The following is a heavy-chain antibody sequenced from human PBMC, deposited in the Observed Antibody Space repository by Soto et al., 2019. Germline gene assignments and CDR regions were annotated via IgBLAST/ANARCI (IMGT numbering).Heavy chain of an antibody. CDR2: IYYSGST. CDR3: ARIGKDGYSAFDI. V-gene: IGHV4-59*01. CDR1: GGSISSYY. J-gene: IGHJ3*02. D-gene: IGHD2-15*01. Sequence: SETLSLTCTVSGGSISSYYWSWTRQPPGKGLEWIGYIYYSGSTNYNPSFKSRVTISVDTSKNQFALKLSSVTDADTAVYYCARIGKDGYSAFDIWGQGTTVTVSS.